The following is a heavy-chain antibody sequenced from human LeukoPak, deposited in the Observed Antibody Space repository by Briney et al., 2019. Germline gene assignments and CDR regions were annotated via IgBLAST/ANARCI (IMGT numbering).Heavy chain of an antibody. CDR2: IYYSGST. D-gene: IGHD5-18*01. Sequence: SETLSLTCSVSGGSISSYYWSWIRQPPGKGLEWIGYIYYSGSTIYNPSLKSRVTMSVDTSKNQFSLKLSSVTAADTAVYYCARGRGYSYGYRGDYYGMDVWGQGTTVTVSS. CDR1: GGSISSYY. J-gene: IGHJ6*02. V-gene: IGHV4-59*08. CDR3: ARGRGYSYGYRGDYYGMDV.